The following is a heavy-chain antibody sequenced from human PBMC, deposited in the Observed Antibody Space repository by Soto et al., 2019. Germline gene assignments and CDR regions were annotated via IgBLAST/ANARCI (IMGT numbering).Heavy chain of an antibody. J-gene: IGHJ4*02. CDR1: GGSISSCAYS. V-gene: IGHV4-30-2*01. CDR3: ARAQYSGYDGALDY. Sequence: SESLSLTCALSGGSISSCAYSWGWLRQPPGKGLEWIGYIYHSGSTYSNPSVKSRVSISVNRYKNKCSLKLSSVNAADTDVYYCARAQYSGYDGALDYWGQGTLVTVSS. D-gene: IGHD5-12*01. CDR2: IYHSGST.